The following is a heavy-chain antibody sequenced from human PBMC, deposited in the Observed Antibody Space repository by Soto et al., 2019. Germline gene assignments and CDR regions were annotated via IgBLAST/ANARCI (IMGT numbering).Heavy chain of an antibody. D-gene: IGHD3-16*01. Sequence: SESVSLTCTVASSAISSGSYYWGWIRQPPGKGLEWIGSIYYSGYTYYNPSLKSRVTISVDTSKNQFSLKLSSVTAADTAVYYCARHNGPLYVGYYYDMYVWGQGTTVTVS. CDR2: IYYSGYT. J-gene: IGHJ6*02. CDR3: ARHNGPLYVGYYYDMYV. V-gene: IGHV4-39*01. CDR1: SSAISSGSYY.